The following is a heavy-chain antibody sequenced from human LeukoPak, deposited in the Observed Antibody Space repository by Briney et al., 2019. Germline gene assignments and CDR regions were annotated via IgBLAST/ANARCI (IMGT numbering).Heavy chain of an antibody. CDR1: GFTFSSYD. Sequence: GRSLRLSCAASGFTFSSYDMHWVRQAPGKGLEWVAVIWHDGSNKYYAESVKGRFTISRDNSKNTLYLQMNSLRAEDTAVYYCARESYYYDSSGYIGYWGQGTLVTVSS. D-gene: IGHD3-22*01. CDR3: ARESYYYDSSGYIGY. V-gene: IGHV3-33*01. J-gene: IGHJ4*02. CDR2: IWHDGSNK.